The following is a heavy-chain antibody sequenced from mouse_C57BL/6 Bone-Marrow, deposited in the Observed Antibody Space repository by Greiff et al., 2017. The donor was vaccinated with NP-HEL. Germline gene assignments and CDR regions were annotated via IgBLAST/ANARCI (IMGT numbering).Heavy chain of an antibody. CDR1: GYTFTSYW. CDR2: IDPSDSYT. J-gene: IGHJ3*01. Sequence: VQLQHSGAELVKPGASVKLSCKASGYTFTSYWMQWVKQRPGQGLEWIGEIDPSDSYTNYNQKFKGKATLTVDTSSSTAYMQLSSLTSEDSAVYYCASPYYYDYGWFAYWGQGTLVTVSA. CDR3: ASPYYYDYGWFAY. D-gene: IGHD2-4*01. V-gene: IGHV1-50*01.